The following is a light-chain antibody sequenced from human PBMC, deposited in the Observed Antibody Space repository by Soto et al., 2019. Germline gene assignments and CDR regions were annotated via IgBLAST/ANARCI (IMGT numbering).Light chain of an antibody. Sequence: SYELTQPPSVSVAPGKTARITCGGNNIGSQSVHWYQQKPGQAPVMVIYYDSDRPPGIPERFSGSNSGSTATLTISRVEAGDEADYYCQVWDRSSDLDYVFGTGTKLTVL. J-gene: IGLJ1*01. CDR1: NIGSQS. CDR2: YDS. V-gene: IGLV3-21*04. CDR3: QVWDRSSDLDYV.